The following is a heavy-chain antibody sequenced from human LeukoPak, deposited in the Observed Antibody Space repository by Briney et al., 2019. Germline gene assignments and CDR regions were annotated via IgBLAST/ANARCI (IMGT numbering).Heavy chain of an antibody. Sequence: ASVKVSCKASGYTFTSYYMHWVRQAPGQGLEWMEIINPSGGSTSYAQKFQGRVTMTRDTSTSTVYMELSSLRSEDTAVYYCARVGTEEGPSIFGMIAYGMDVWGQGTTVTVSS. CDR2: INPSGGST. CDR3: ARVGTEEGPSIFGMIAYGMDV. CDR1: GYTFTSYY. J-gene: IGHJ6*02. V-gene: IGHV1-46*01. D-gene: IGHD2-21*01.